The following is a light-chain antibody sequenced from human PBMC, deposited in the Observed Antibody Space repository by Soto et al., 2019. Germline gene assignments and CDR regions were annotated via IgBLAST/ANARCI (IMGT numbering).Light chain of an antibody. V-gene: IGLV2-23*01. Sequence: QSALTQPASVSGSPGQSITISCTGTSSDVGSYNLVSWYQQPPGKAPKLMIYEGNKRPSGVSNRFSGPKSGNTASLTISGLQAEDEADYYCCSYAGSSTLVFGGGTKLTVL. CDR1: SSDVGSYNL. J-gene: IGLJ2*01. CDR3: CSYAGSSTLV. CDR2: EGN.